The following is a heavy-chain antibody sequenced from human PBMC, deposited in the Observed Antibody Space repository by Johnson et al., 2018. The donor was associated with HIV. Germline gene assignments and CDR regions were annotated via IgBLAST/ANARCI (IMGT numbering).Heavy chain of an antibody. V-gene: IGHV3-53*01. Sequence: VQLVESGGGLIQPGGSLRLSCAASGFTVSSNYMSWVRQAPGKGLEWVSVIYSGGSTYYADPVKGRVTISRDNSKNTLYLQMNSLRAEDTAVYYCARDLDLREDLAFDIWGQGTMVTVSS. CDR1: GFTVSSNY. J-gene: IGHJ3*02. CDR2: IYSGGST. CDR3: ARDLDLREDLAFDI. D-gene: IGHD1-1*01.